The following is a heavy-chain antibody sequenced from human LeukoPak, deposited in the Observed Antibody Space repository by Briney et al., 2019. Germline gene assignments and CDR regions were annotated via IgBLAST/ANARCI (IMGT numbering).Heavy chain of an antibody. Sequence: GGSLRLSCAASGFTFTNNFMSWVRQVPGKGLEWVANIKQDGSETTYADSVRGRFTTFRDNAKDSVYLQMNSLRVEDTAVYYCARDRSITGFGVVRRNKVGTLDVWGKGTTVTVSS. CDR2: IKQDGSET. CDR1: GFTFTNNF. J-gene: IGHJ6*04. CDR3: ARDRSITGFGVVRRNKVGTLDV. D-gene: IGHD3-3*01. V-gene: IGHV3-7*01.